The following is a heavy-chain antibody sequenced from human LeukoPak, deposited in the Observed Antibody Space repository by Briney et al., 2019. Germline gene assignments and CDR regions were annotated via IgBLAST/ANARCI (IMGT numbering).Heavy chain of an antibody. CDR1: GFTFSSYW. CDR2: IKQDGSEK. CDR3: ATQPGIAVAGSEDY. J-gene: IGHJ4*02. V-gene: IGHV3-7*01. Sequence: GGSLRLSCAASGFTFSSYWMSWVRQAPGKGLEWVANIKQDGSEKYYVDSVKGRFTISRDNAKNSLYLQMNSLRAEDTAVYYCATQPGIAVAGSEDYWGQGTLVTVSS. D-gene: IGHD6-19*01.